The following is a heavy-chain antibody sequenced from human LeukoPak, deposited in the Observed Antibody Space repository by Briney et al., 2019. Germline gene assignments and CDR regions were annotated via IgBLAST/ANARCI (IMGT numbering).Heavy chain of an antibody. Sequence: KTGGSLRLSCAASGCTFSSYSMNWVRQAPGKGLEWVSYISSSSSTIYYADSVKGRFTISRDNAKNSLYLQMNSLRAEDTAVYYCAKDPNGDYIGAFDFWGQGTMVTVSS. CDR1: GCTFSSYS. CDR3: AKDPNGDYIGAFDF. J-gene: IGHJ3*01. D-gene: IGHD4-17*01. V-gene: IGHV3-48*04. CDR2: ISSSSSTI.